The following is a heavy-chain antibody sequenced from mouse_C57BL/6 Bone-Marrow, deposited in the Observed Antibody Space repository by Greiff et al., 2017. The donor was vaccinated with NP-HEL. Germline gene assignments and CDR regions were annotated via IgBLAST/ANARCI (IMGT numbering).Heavy chain of an antibody. D-gene: IGHD2-3*01. CDR2: IDPSDSYT. J-gene: IGHJ1*03. CDR1: GYTFTSYW. Sequence: QVQLQQPGAELVKPGASVKLSCKASGYTFTSYWMQWVKQRPGQGLEWIGEIDPSDSYTNYNQKFKGKATLTVDKSSSTAYMQLSSLTSEDSAVYYCARSDGPYWYFDVWGTGTTVTVSS. V-gene: IGHV1-50*01. CDR3: ARSDGPYWYFDV.